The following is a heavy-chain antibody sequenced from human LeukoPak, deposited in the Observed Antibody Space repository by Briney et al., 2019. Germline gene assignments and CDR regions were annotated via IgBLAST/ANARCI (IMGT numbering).Heavy chain of an antibody. Sequence: GGSLRLSCAASGFTFSDYYMSWIRQAPGKGLEWVSYISGSGSTIYYADSVKGRFTISRDNAKNSLYLQMNSLRAEDTAVYYWARDVLYGSGSYYDYWGQGTLVTVSS. CDR3: ARDVLYGSGSYYDY. CDR1: GFTFSDYY. CDR2: ISGSGSTI. J-gene: IGHJ4*02. D-gene: IGHD3-10*01. V-gene: IGHV3-11*04.